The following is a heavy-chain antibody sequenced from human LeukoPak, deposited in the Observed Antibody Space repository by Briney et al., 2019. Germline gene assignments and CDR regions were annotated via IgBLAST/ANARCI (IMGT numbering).Heavy chain of an antibody. Sequence: GGSLRLSCAASGFTFSSYEMSWVRQAPGKGLEWVSYISSSGSTIYYADSVKGRFTISRDNAKNSLYLQMDSLRAEDTAVYYCAELGITMIGGVWGKGTTVTISS. CDR2: ISSSGSTI. V-gene: IGHV3-48*03. CDR3: AELGITMIGGV. J-gene: IGHJ6*04. CDR1: GFTFSSYE. D-gene: IGHD3-10*02.